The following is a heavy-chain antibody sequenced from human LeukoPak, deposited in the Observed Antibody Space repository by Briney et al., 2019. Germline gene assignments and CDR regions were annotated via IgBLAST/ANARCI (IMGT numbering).Heavy chain of an antibody. J-gene: IGHJ6*02. CDR1: GFTFSSYA. Sequence: PGGSLRLSCAASGFTFSSYAMSWVRQAPGKGLEWVSAISGSGGSTYYADSVKGRFTISRDNSKNTLYLQMNSLRAEDTAVYYCAKELSQQLVYYYYYGMDVWGQGTTVTVS. D-gene: IGHD6-13*01. CDR2: ISGSGGST. CDR3: AKELSQQLVYYYYYGMDV. V-gene: IGHV3-23*01.